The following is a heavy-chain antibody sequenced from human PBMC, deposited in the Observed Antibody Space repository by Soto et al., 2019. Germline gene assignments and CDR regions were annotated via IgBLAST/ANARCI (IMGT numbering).Heavy chain of an antibody. J-gene: IGHJ4*02. CDR3: AHRRGSGWVYYFDY. CDR1: GFSLSTSGVG. V-gene: IGHV2-5*02. D-gene: IGHD6-19*01. CDR2: IYWDDDK. Sequence: QITLKESGTTLVKPTETLTLTCTFSGFSLSTSGVGVGWIRQPPGKALEWLALIYWDDDKRYSPSLKSRLTITKDTSNNQVVLTMTNMDTVDAATYYCAHRRGSGWVYYFDYLGQGTLGTVCS.